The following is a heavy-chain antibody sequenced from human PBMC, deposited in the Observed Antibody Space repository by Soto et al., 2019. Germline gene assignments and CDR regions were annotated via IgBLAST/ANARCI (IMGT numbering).Heavy chain of an antibody. Sequence: SETLSLTCTVSGGSVSSGSYYWSWIRQPPGKGLEWIGYIYYSGSTNYNPSLKSRVTISVDTSKNQFSLKLSSVTAADTAVYYCATLRGYDYIWGSYRFGLDAFDIWGQGTMVTVSS. V-gene: IGHV4-61*01. CDR3: ATLRGYDYIWGSYRFGLDAFDI. CDR2: IYYSGST. D-gene: IGHD3-16*02. CDR1: GGSVSSGSYY. J-gene: IGHJ3*02.